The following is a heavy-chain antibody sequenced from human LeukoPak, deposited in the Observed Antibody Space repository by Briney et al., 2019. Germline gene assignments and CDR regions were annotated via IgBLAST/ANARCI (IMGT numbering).Heavy chain of an antibody. CDR3: ASSGYSGYYFDY. V-gene: IGHV3-23*01. J-gene: IGHJ4*02. CDR2: MSGSGGST. CDR1: RFTFSTYA. Sequence: GGSLRLSCAASRFTFSTYAMSWVRQAPVKGLEWVSAMSGSGGSTYYADSVKGRFTISRDNSKNMLYLQMNSLRAEDTAVYYCASSGYSGYYFDYWGQGTLVTVSS. D-gene: IGHD5-12*01.